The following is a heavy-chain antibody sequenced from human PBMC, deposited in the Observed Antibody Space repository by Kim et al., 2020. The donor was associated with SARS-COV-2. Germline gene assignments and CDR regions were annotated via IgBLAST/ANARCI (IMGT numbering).Heavy chain of an antibody. Sequence: ASVKGRFPISRDNATNTLYLQMNSLRAEDTAVYYCAREHIAAAGTGCDYWGQGTLVTVSS. D-gene: IGHD6-13*01. J-gene: IGHJ4*02. V-gene: IGHV3-74*01. CDR3: AREHIAAAGTGCDY.